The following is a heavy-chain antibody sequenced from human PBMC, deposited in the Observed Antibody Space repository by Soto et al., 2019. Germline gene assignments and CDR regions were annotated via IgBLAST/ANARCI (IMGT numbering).Heavy chain of an antibody. D-gene: IGHD5-18*01. Sequence: ASVKVSCKASGYTFTTYGISWVRQAPGQRLEWMGWISAYNGDTNYAQNLQGRVTMTTDTSTTTAYMELRSLRSDDTAVYYCAREARGNSRVYYYYGMDVWGQGTTVTVSS. CDR1: GYTFTTYG. V-gene: IGHV1-18*01. CDR2: ISAYNGDT. CDR3: AREARGNSRVYYYYGMDV. J-gene: IGHJ6*02.